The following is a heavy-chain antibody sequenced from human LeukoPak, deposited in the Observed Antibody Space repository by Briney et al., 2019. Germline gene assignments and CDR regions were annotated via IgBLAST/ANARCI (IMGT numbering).Heavy chain of an antibody. CDR1: GGTFSSYA. CDR2: IIPIFGTA. V-gene: IGHV1-69*01. D-gene: IGHD6-6*01. Sequence: SVKVSCKASGGTFSSYAISWVRQVPGQGLEWMGGIIPIFGTANYAQKFQGRVTITADESTSTAYMELSSLRSEDTAVYYCARDAYSSSSPLYYYYYGMDVWGQGTTVTVSS. CDR3: ARDAYSSSSPLYYYYYGMDV. J-gene: IGHJ6*02.